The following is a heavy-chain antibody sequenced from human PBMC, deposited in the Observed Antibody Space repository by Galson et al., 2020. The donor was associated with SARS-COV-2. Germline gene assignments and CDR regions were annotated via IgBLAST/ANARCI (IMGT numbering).Heavy chain of an antibody. V-gene: IGHV3-30*02. CDR1: GFTFSSYG. D-gene: IGHD5-12*01. CDR3: AKDLARYYYYMDV. J-gene: IGHJ6*03. CDR2: IRYDGSNK. Sequence: LSLTCAASGFTFSSYGMHWVRPAPGKGLEWVAFIRYDGSNKYYADSVKGRFTISRDNSKNTLYLQMNSLRAEDTAVYYCAKDLARYYYYMDVWGKGTTVTVSS.